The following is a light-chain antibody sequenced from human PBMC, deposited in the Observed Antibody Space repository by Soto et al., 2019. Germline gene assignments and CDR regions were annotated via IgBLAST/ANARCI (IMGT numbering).Light chain of an antibody. V-gene: IGKV1-5*01. CDR1: QSISSW. Sequence: DIQMTQSPSTLSASVGDRVTITCRASQSISSWLAWYQQKPGKAPKLLIYDASSLESGVPSRFSGSGSGTELTLSISSLQPDDFATYCCQQYNSYSPWTFGQGTKVEIK. CDR2: DAS. CDR3: QQYNSYSPWT. J-gene: IGKJ1*01.